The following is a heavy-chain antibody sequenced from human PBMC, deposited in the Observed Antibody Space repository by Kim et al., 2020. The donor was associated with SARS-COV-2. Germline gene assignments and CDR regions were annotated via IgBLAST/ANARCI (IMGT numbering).Heavy chain of an antibody. J-gene: IGHJ5*02. CDR1: GGVISRNY. V-gene: IGHV4-59*01. D-gene: IGHD3-10*01. CDR3: ARDAGYYFGSGSPLDP. CDR2: IYYTGSTNSENT. Sequence: SETLSLTCTVSGGVISRNYWIWVRQSPGKGLEWIGYIYYTGSTNSENTNYNPSLQSRVSISLDRSKNQISLNLRSVTAADTAVYYCARDAGYYFGSGSPLDPWGQGILVTVSS.